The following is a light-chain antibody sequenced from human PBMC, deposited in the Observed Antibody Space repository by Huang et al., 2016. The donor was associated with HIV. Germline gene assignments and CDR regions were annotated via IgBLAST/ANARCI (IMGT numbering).Light chain of an antibody. V-gene: IGKV3-20*01. CDR1: QSVSSSY. CDR3: QQYDTSPPTLT. J-gene: IGKJ4*01. Sequence: EIVLTQSQGTLSLSPGERATLSCRASQSVSSSYLAWYQQTPGQAPRLRVYGEAGRTTGVPDRFNGSGSGTDFALAISILGPEDLALSECQQYDTSPPTLTFGGGTKVEMK. CDR2: GEA.